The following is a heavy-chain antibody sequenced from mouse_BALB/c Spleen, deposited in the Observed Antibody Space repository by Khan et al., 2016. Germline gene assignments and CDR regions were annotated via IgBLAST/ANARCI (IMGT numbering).Heavy chain of an antibody. V-gene: IGHV1-47*01. CDR2: FHPYNDDT. CDR3: ARGGFAY. CDR1: GYTFTTYP. J-gene: IGHJ3*01. Sequence: QVQLQQSGAELVKPGASVKMSCKAFGYTFTTYPIEWMKQNHGKSLEWIGNFHPYNDDTKYNEKFKGKAKLPVEKSSSPVYLELSRLTADYSAGYYCARGGFAYWGQGTLVTVSA.